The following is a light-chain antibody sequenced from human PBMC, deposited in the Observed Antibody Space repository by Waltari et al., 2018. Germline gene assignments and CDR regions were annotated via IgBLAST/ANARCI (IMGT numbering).Light chain of an antibody. J-gene: IGLJ3*02. CDR2: KDT. Sequence: SSELTQPPSVSVSPGQTATITCSGDALAEQYIYWYQQRPGQAPVLVIKKDTERPSGIPEGFSGYNSGTTATLTISGVQAEDGADYYCQSADVSNTYPWGFGGGTRLTVL. CDR1: ALAEQY. CDR3: QSADVSNTYPWG. V-gene: IGLV3-25*03.